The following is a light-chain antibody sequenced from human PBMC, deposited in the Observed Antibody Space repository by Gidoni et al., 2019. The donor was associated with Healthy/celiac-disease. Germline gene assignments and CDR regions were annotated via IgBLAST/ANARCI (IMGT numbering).Light chain of an antibody. V-gene: IGKV1-39*01. CDR3: QQSYSTPRT. CDR1: QSISSY. Sequence: DIQMTQSPSSLSASVGDRVTITCRASQSISSYLNWYQQKPGKAPKLLIYAASSLRSGVPSRFSGSGSGTDCTLTISSLQPEDFATYYCQQSYSTPRTFGQGTKVEIK. J-gene: IGKJ1*01. CDR2: AAS.